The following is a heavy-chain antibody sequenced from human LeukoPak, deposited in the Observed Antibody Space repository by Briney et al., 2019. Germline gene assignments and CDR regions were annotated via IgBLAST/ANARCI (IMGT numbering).Heavy chain of an antibody. CDR3: AKGTRRIWSDFDY. CDR2: SNPNSGAT. D-gene: IGHD2-15*01. V-gene: IGHV1-2*02. J-gene: IGHJ4*02. Sequence: ASVEVSCKASGYIFTGYYIHWVRQAPGQGLEWMGWSNPNSGATNYAQKFQGRVTMTTDTSISAAYMDLSRLRFDDTALYYCAKGTRRIWSDFDYWGQGTLVTVSS. CDR1: GYIFTGYY.